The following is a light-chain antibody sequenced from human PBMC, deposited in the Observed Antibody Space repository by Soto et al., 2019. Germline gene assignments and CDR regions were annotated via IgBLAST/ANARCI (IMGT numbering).Light chain of an antibody. CDR2: GAS. J-gene: IGKJ3*01. CDR3: QHHGTSPLFV. CDR1: QTLTNSY. V-gene: IGKV3-20*01. Sequence: EIVLTQSPGTLSVSLGERATLSCKASQTLTNSYLAWYQVKPGQAPRLLIYGASVRATGIPDRFSGSGSGTDFTLTISRLEPEDFAVYFCQHHGTSPLFVFGPGTIVDIK.